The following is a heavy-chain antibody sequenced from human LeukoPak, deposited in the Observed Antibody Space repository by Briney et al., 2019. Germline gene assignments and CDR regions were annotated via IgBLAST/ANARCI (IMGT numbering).Heavy chain of an antibody. V-gene: IGHV1-2*02. J-gene: IGHJ5*02. CDR2: INPNSGGT. CDR3: ARHVVSCSSTSCYTGLGGADPTSNWFDP. D-gene: IGHD2-2*02. CDR1: GYTFTGYY. Sequence: ASVKVSCKASGYTFTGYYRHWVRQAPGQGLEWMGWINPNSGGTNYAQKFQGRVTMTRDTSISTAYMELSRMRSDDTAVYYCARHVVSCSSTSCYTGLGGADPTSNWFDPWGQGTLVTVSS.